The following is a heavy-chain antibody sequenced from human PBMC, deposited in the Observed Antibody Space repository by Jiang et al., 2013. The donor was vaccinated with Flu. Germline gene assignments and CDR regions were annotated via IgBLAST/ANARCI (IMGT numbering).Heavy chain of an antibody. D-gene: IGHD3-22*01. V-gene: IGHV4-34*01. Sequence: LLKPSETLSLTCAVYGGSFSAFYCNWIRQTPGKGLEWIGEINHVGGTNYNPSLKSRVTLSLDTSKKQISLKLNSVTAADTAVYYCARGKGGGYWIDYWGQGTLVTISS. CDR2: INHVGGT. J-gene: IGHJ4*02. CDR1: GGSFSAFY. CDR3: ARGKGGGYWIDY.